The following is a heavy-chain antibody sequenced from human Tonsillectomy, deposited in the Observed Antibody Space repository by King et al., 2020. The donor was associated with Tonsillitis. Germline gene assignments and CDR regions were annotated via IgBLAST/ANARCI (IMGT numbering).Heavy chain of an antibody. V-gene: IGHV5-51*01. CDR3: AMGSAMDV. Sequence: QLVQSGAEVKKPGESLKISCKGSGYSFTNYWIGWLRQKPGKCLEWMGIIYPGDSDTRYIPSFQGQVTISADRSIRTAYLQWSSLKASDTAMYYCAMGSAMDVWGQGTTVTVSS. CDR2: IYPGDSDT. J-gene: IGHJ6*02. CDR1: GYSFTNYW. D-gene: IGHD1-26*01.